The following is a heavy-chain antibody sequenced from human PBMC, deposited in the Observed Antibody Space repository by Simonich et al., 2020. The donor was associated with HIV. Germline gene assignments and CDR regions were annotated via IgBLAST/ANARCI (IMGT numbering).Heavy chain of an antibody. CDR1: GFTFVDYA. D-gene: IGHD5-18*01. CDR2: IRWNSGSI. V-gene: IGHV3-9*03. Sequence: EVQLVESGGGLVQPGRSPRLSCAASGFTFVDYAMHRVRQAPGQGLEGVSGIRWNSGSIGYADSVKGRFTISRDNAKNALYLQMNSLRAEDMALYYCAKGPGYSYGNYFDYWGQGTLVTVSS. CDR3: AKGPGYSYGNYFDY. J-gene: IGHJ4*02.